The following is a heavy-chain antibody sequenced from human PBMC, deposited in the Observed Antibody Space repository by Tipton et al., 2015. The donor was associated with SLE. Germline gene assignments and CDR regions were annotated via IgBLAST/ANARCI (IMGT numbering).Heavy chain of an antibody. V-gene: IGHV3-23*01. Sequence: SLRLSCAASGFTFSNHAMSWVRQAPGKGLEWVSSVTSSDADTDYADSVKGRFTISRDNAKNMLYLQMNSLRAEDTAVYYCGTTSTDYGMDVWGQGTTVTVSS. CDR2: VTSSDADT. CDR1: GFTFSNHA. CDR3: GTTSTDYGMDV. D-gene: IGHD2-8*02. J-gene: IGHJ6*02.